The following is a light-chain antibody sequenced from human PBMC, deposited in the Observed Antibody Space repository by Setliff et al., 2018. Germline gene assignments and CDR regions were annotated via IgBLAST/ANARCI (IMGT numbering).Light chain of an antibody. CDR3: CSYTGTRTPDV. CDR1: GSDVGAYKF. V-gene: IGLV2-14*01. Sequence: QSALPQPASVSVSPGQSIAVSCTGSGSDVGAYKFFSWYQQRPGKAPRLMIYDVSNRPSGVSDRFSGSKSGNTASLTISGLQAEDEADYFCCSYTGTRTPDVFGTGTKVTVL. J-gene: IGLJ1*01. CDR2: DVS.